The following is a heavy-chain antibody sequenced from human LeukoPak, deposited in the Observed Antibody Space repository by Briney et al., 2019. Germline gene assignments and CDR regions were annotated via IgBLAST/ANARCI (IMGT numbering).Heavy chain of an antibody. CDR2: ISVYNGNT. V-gene: IGHV1-18*01. CDR1: GYTFSSHG. J-gene: IGHJ6*03. Sequence: ASVKVSCKASGYTFSSHGISWVRQAPGQGLEWMGWISVYNGNTNYAQKFQGRVTMTTDSSTSTAYMELRSLTSDDTAVYYCARQIRGVIMSYYYYYYMDVWGKGTTVTISS. D-gene: IGHD3-10*01. CDR3: ARQIRGVIMSYYYYYYMDV.